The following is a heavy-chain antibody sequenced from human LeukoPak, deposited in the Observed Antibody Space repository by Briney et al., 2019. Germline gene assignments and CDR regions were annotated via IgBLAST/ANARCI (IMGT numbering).Heavy chain of an antibody. D-gene: IGHD2-21*02. V-gene: IGHV3-23*01. J-gene: IGHJ4*02. CDR3: AKDPLRAVAYCGGDCYSLGSAGLYFDY. CDR2: ISGSGGST. Sequence: PGGSLRLSCAASGFTFSSYAMSWVRQAPGKGLEWVSAISGSGGSTYYADSVKGRFTISRDNSKNTLYLQMNSLRAEDTAVYYCAKDPLRAVAYCGGDCYSLGSAGLYFDYWGQGTLVTVSS. CDR1: GFTFSSYA.